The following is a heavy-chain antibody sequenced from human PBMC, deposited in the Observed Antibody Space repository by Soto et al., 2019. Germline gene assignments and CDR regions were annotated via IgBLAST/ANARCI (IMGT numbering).Heavy chain of an antibody. V-gene: IGHV1-8*01. D-gene: IGHD6-19*01. CDR1: GYTFTSYD. Sequence: ASVKVSCKASGYTFTSYDINWVRQATGQGLEWMGWMNPNSGNTGYAQKFQGRVTMTRNTSISTAYMELSSLRSDDTAVYYCARVRSSGWFNWFDPWGQGTLVTVSS. CDR2: MNPNSGNT. CDR3: ARVRSSGWFNWFDP. J-gene: IGHJ5*02.